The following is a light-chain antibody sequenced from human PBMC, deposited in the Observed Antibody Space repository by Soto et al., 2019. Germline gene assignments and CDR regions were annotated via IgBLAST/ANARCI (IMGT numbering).Light chain of an antibody. Sequence: VLAQSPGTLSLSQGERATISCRASQTVSRTYLAWYQQKPGQAPRLLIYGTSNRATGIPDRFSGSGSGTDFTLTISRLEPEDSAVYYCQKYGGTAWTFGQGTKVDIK. J-gene: IGKJ1*01. CDR3: QKYGGTAWT. CDR2: GTS. V-gene: IGKV3-20*01. CDR1: QTVSRTY.